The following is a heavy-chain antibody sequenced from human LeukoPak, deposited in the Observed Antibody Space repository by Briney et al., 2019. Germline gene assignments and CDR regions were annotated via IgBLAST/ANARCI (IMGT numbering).Heavy chain of an antibody. CDR2: ISYDGSNK. Sequence: GRALRLSCAASGFTFSSYAMHWVRQAPGKGLEWVAVISYDGSNKYYADSVKGRFTISRDNSKNTLYLQMNSLRAEDTAVCYCASGYRGRLSNYYDSSGKDYYMDVWGKGTTVTVSS. CDR3: ASGYRGRLSNYYDSSGKDYYMDV. D-gene: IGHD3-22*01. V-gene: IGHV3-30*01. CDR1: GFTFSSYA. J-gene: IGHJ6*03.